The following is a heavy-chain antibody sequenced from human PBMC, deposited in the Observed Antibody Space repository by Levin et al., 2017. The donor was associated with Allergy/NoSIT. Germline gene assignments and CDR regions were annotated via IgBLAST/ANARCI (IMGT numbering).Heavy chain of an antibody. V-gene: IGHV4-39*07. CDR2: FYYSGTT. CDR1: GVSISSSTYY. D-gene: IGHD6-19*01. CDR3: ASDGYNRGWYKY. J-gene: IGHJ4*02. Sequence: SETLSLTCDVSGVSISSSTYYWGWIRQPPGKGLEWIGSFYYSGTTYYNPSLKSRVTISVDMSKNQLSLKLSSVTAADTAMYYCASDGYNRGWYKYWGQGTLVTVSS.